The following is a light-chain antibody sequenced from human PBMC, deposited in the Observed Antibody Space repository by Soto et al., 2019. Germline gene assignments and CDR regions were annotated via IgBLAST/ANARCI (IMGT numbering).Light chain of an antibody. CDR1: HPININ. CDR3: QQYQRYAPS. Sequence: DIHMTQSPSSLSASVGDRVTITCRASHPININLVWFQQKPGKAPKSLIYAATNLQSGVPSRFSGSGGGTDFSLTISSLQPEDVATYYCQQYQRYAPSFGGGTKLEIK. V-gene: IGKV1-16*01. CDR2: AAT. J-gene: IGKJ4*01.